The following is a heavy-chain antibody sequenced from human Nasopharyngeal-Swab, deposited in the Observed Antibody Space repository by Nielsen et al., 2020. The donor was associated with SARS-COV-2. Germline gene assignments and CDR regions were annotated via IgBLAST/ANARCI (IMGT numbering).Heavy chain of an antibody. D-gene: IGHD2/OR15-2a*01. V-gene: IGHV3-7*01. J-gene: IGHJ4*02. CDR2: IKPDGGQK. CDR3: TKFSSAQGGNY. Sequence: GESLKISCITSGFTFSDYWMSWVRQAPGKGLEWVALIKPDGGQKNYADSVKGRFTISRDNAENSLYLQMSSLGVEDTATYFCTKFSSAQGGNYWGQGTLVTVSS. CDR1: GFTFSDYW.